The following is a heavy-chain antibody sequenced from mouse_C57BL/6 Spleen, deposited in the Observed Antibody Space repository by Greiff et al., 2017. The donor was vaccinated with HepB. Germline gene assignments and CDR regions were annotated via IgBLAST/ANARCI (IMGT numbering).Heavy chain of an antibody. CDR1: GYTFTSYW. V-gene: IGHV1-55*01. Sequence: QVQLQQPGAELVKPGASVKMSCKASGYTFTSYWITWVKQRPGQGLEWIGDIYPGSGSTNYNEKFKSKATLTVDTSSSTADMQLSSLTAEDSAVYDCARSEGYTLYYAMDYWGQGTSVTVSS. CDR3: ARSEGYTLYYAMDY. D-gene: IGHD2-2*01. J-gene: IGHJ4*01. CDR2: IYPGSGST.